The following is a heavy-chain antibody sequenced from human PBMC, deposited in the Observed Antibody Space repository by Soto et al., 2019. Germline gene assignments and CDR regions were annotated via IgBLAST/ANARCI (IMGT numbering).Heavy chain of an antibody. CDR2: IWYDGINK. D-gene: IGHD6-19*01. J-gene: IGHJ4*02. CDR3: ATSAQKPVAGKDY. CDR1: GFTFSSYG. Sequence: LRLSCAASGFTFSSYGMHWVRQAPGKGLEWVAVIWYDGINKYYADSVKGRFTISRDNSKNTLYLQMNSLRAEDTAVYYCATSAQKPVAGKDYWGQGTLVTVSS. V-gene: IGHV3-33*01.